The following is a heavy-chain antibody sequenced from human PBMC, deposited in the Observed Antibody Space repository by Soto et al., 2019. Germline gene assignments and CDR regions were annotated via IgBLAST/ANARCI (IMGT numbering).Heavy chain of an antibody. CDR3: AREPVGYSYGWDAFDI. CDR1: GFTFSSYA. Sequence: PGGSLRLSCAASGFTFSSYAMHWVRHAPGKGLEWVAVISYDGSNKYYADSVKGRFTISRDNSKNTLYLQMNSLRAEDTAVYYCAREPVGYSYGWDAFDIWGQGTMVTVSS. V-gene: IGHV3-30-3*01. J-gene: IGHJ3*02. CDR2: ISYDGSNK. D-gene: IGHD5-18*01.